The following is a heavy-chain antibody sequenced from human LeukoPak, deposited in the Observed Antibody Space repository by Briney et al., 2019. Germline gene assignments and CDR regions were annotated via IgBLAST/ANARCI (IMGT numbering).Heavy chain of an antibody. CDR2: IKEDGSEK. CDR3: AELGITMIGGV. D-gene: IGHD3-10*02. V-gene: IGHV3-7*01. CDR1: GFTFSSFW. Sequence: GGSLRLSCAASGFTFSSFWMSWARQAPGKGLEWVANIKEDGSEKHYVDSVKGRFTISRDNAKNSLYLQTNSLRAEDTAVYYCAELGITMIGGVWGKGTTVTISS. J-gene: IGHJ6*04.